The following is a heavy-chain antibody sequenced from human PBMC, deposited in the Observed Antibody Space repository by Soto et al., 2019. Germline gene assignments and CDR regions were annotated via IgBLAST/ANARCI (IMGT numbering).Heavy chain of an antibody. V-gene: IGHV1-69*01. J-gene: IGHJ6*02. D-gene: IGHD2-2*03. CDR2: IIPIFGTA. Sequence: QVQLVQSGAEVKQPGSSVKVSCKASGGTFSSYAISWVRQAPGQGLEWMGGIIPIFGTANYAQKFQGRVTITADESTSTAYMELSSLRSEDTAVYYCARDPGGYCSSTSCLDGMDVWGQGTTVTVSS. CDR3: ARDPGGYCSSTSCLDGMDV. CDR1: GGTFSSYA.